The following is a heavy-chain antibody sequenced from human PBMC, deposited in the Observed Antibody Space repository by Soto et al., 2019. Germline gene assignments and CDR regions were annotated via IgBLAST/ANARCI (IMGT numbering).Heavy chain of an antibody. CDR3: VRVASGGLFDY. Sequence: ETLSLTCTVSGGSINNSYWTWIRQPPGKGLEWIGYIHYTGTTNYNPSLRGRVTMSVDTSKNQFSLKLSSVTAADTAVYYCVRVASGGLFDYWGPGNMVTVSS. J-gene: IGHJ4*02. CDR2: IHYTGTT. V-gene: IGHV4-59*01. D-gene: IGHD2-15*01. CDR1: GGSINNSY.